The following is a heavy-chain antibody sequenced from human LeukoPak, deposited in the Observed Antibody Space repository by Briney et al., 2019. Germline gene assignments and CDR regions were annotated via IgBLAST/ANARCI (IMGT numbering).Heavy chain of an antibody. J-gene: IGHJ6*02. CDR3: ARVRYGMDV. V-gene: IGHV4-34*01. Sequence: SETLSLTCTVNGGSFSDYYWTWIRQPPGKGLEWIGEINHGGSTNYNPSLKSRVTMSVDTSKNQFSLKLSSVTAADTAVYYCARVRYGMDVWGQGTTVTVSS. CDR2: INHGGST. CDR1: GGSFSDYY.